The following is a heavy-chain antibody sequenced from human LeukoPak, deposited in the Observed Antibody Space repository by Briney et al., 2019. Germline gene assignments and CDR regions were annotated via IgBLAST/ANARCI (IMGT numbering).Heavy chain of an antibody. CDR1: GYNFPSHG. CDR3: ASGKYGLRSWFDP. V-gene: IGHV1-69*05. D-gene: IGHD4-17*01. Sequence: ASVKVSCKASGYNFPSHGITWVRQAPGQGLEWMGGITPIFGTANYAQKFQGRVTITTDGSTNTAYMELTRLTSEDTAVYYCASGKYGLRSWFDPWGQGTLVTVSP. CDR2: ITPIFGTA. J-gene: IGHJ5*02.